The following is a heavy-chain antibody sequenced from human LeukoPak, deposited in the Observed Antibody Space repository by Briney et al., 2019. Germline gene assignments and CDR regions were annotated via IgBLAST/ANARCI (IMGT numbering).Heavy chain of an antibody. Sequence: PSETLSLTCTVSGDSISSSSYYWGWIRQPPGKGLEWIGSLYYSGSTYYNPSLKSRVTISVDTSKNQFSLKLSSVTAADTAVYYCATGGRSGVALEQWGQGTLVTVSS. V-gene: IGHV4-39*01. CDR2: LYYSGST. J-gene: IGHJ4*02. CDR3: ATGGRSGVALEQ. D-gene: IGHD1/OR15-1a*01. CDR1: GDSISSSSYY.